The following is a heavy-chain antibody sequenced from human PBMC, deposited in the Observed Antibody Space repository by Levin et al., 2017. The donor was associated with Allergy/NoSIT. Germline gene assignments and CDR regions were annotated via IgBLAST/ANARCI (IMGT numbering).Heavy chain of an antibody. CDR1: GFTFSSYD. CDR2: IGTAGDT. D-gene: IGHD6-13*01. Sequence: GESLKISCAASGFTFSSYDMHWVRQATGKGLEWVSAIGTAGDTYYPGSVKGRFTISRENAKNSLYLQMNSLRVGDTAMYYCARERRTYSSNWYDVDDAFDIWGQGTMVTVSS. J-gene: IGHJ3*02. CDR3: ARERRTYSSNWYDVDDAFDI. V-gene: IGHV3-13*01.